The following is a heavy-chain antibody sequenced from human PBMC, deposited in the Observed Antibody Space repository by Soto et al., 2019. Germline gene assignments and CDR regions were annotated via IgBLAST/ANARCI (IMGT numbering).Heavy chain of an antibody. V-gene: IGHV3-21*01. CDR3: SRDPWIQLWVPPNFAY. CDR2: ISSSSSYI. CDR1: GFTFSSYS. Sequence: EVQLVESGGGLVKPGGSLRLSCAASGFTFSSYSMNWVRQAPGKGLEWVSSISSSSSYIYYADSVTGRFTISRDNAKNSLYLQMNSLRAEDTAVYYCSRDPWIQLWVPPNFAYWGQGTLVTVSS. J-gene: IGHJ4*02. D-gene: IGHD5-18*01.